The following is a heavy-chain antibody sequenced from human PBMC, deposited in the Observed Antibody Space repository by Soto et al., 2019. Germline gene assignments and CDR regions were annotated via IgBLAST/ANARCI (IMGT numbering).Heavy chain of an antibody. J-gene: IGHJ4*02. Sequence: QVQLVQSGAEVKKPGSSVKVSCKASGGTFSNYAINWVRQAPGQGLEWMGGIIPLFGTPNYAQKFQGRVTITADESTSTAYMELSSLRSEDTAVYYCARGRIGQQLAIDYWGQGTLVTVSS. V-gene: IGHV1-69*01. CDR2: IIPLFGTP. D-gene: IGHD6-13*01. CDR3: ARGRIGQQLAIDY. CDR1: GGTFSNYA.